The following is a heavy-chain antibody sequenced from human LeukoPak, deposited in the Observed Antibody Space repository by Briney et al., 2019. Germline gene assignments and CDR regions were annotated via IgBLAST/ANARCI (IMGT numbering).Heavy chain of an antibody. D-gene: IGHD6-13*01. Sequence: SVKVSCKASGGTFSSYAISWVRQAPGQGLGWMGRIIPILGIANYAQKFQGRVTITADKSTSTAYMELSSLRSEDTAVYYCASSSSSWYSGWFDPWGQGTLVTVSS. J-gene: IGHJ5*02. V-gene: IGHV1-69*04. CDR2: IIPILGIA. CDR3: ASSSSSWYSGWFDP. CDR1: GGTFSSYA.